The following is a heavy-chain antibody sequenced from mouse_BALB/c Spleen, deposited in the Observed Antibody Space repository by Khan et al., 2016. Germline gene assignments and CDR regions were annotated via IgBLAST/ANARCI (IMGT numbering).Heavy chain of an antibody. D-gene: IGHD1-1*01. Sequence: EVQLQESGPGLVKPSQSLSLTCTVTGYSITSDYAWNWIRQFPGNKLEWMGYISYSGSTSYNPSLKSRISITRDTSKNQFFLQLNSVTTEDTATYYCARRDTTTQYYYAMDYWGQGTSVTVSS. CDR2: ISYSGST. CDR1: GYSITSDYA. V-gene: IGHV3-2*02. J-gene: IGHJ4*01. CDR3: ARRDTTTQYYYAMDY.